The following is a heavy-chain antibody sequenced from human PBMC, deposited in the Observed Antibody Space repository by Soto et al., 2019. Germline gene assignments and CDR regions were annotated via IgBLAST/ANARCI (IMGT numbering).Heavy chain of an antibody. J-gene: IGHJ3*02. D-gene: IGHD3-3*01. V-gene: IGHV3-48*01. CDR2: ISSSSSTI. CDR1: GFTFSSYS. CDR3: ARELGPEWLSKDYDAFDI. Sequence: GGSLRLSCAASGFTFSSYSMNWVRQAPGKGLEWVSYISSSSSTIYYADSVKGRFTISRDNAKNSLYLQMNSLRAEDTAVYYCARELGPEWLSKDYDAFDIWGQGTMVTVSS.